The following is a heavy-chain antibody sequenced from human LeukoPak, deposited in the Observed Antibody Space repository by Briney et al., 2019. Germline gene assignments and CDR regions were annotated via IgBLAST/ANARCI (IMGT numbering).Heavy chain of an antibody. CDR1: GGSISSGGYY. CDR3: VRGFRLGELSFSLALEN. J-gene: IGHJ4*02. CDR2: IYSSGST. Sequence: SETLSLTCTVSGGSISSGGYYWSWIRQYPGKGLEWIGYIYSSGSTYYNPSLKSRVTISVDRSKNQFSLKLSSVTAADTAVYYCVRGFRLGELSFSLALENWGQGTLVTVSS. D-gene: IGHD3-16*02. V-gene: IGHV4-31*03.